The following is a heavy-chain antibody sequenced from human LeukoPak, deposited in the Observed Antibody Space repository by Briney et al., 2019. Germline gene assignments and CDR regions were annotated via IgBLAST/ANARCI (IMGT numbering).Heavy chain of an antibody. Sequence: GGSLRLSCAASGFTFSDYYMSWIRQAPGKGLGWVSYINSSGSTIYYADSVKGRFTISRDNAKNSLYLQMNSLRAEDTAVYYCASGWSGYYNYYYYTDVWGKGTTVTVSS. D-gene: IGHD3-3*01. J-gene: IGHJ6*03. CDR2: INSSGSTI. V-gene: IGHV3-11*04. CDR3: ASGWSGYYNYYYYTDV. CDR1: GFTFSDYY.